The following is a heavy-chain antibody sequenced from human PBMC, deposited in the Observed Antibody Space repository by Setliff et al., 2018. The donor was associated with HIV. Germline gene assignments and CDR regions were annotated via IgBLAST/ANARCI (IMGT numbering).Heavy chain of an antibody. CDR2: IIPILAAA. J-gene: IGHJ3*02. V-gene: IGHV1-69*04. CDR1: GGTLNNDA. D-gene: IGHD1-26*01. Sequence: RASVKVSCKASGGTLNNDAISWVRQAPGQGLEWMGRIIPILAAANYAQEFQGRVTITADKSTSTVNMELSNLRSEDTAFYCATSKVGVSSAFDMWGQGTLVTVSS. CDR3: ATSKVGVSSAFDM.